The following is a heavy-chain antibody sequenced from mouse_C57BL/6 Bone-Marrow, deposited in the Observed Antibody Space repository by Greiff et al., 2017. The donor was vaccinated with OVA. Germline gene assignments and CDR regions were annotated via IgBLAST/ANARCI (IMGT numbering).Heavy chain of an antibody. CDR3: ARRGDYDGAFAY. V-gene: IGHV1-26*01. D-gene: IGHD2-4*01. CDR1: GYTFTDYY. J-gene: IGHJ3*01. Sequence: EVQLQQSGPELVKPGASVKISCKASGYTFTDYYMNWVKQSHGKSLEWIGDINPNNGGTSYNQKFKGKATLTVDKSSSTAYMELRSLTSEDSAVYYCARRGDYDGAFAYWGQGTLVTVSA. CDR2: INPNNGGT.